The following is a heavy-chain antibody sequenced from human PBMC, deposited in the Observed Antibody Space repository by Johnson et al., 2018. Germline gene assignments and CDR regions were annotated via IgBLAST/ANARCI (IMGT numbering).Heavy chain of an antibody. J-gene: IGHJ3*01. CDR3: AGGGDFFAGAFDG. CDR2: ISSSSSYI. Sequence: VQLVESGGGLVKPGGSLRLSCAASGFTFSSYSMNWVRQAPGKGLEWVSSISSSSSYIYYADSVKGRFTISRDNAKNSLYLQMNSLRAEDTAVYYCAGGGDFFAGAFDGWGQGTRVTVSS. D-gene: IGHD2-21*02. CDR1: GFTFSSYS. V-gene: IGHV3-21*04.